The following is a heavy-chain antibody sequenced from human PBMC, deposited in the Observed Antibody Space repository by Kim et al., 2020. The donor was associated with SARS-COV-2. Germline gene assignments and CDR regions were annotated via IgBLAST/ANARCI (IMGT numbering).Heavy chain of an antibody. V-gene: IGHV3-23*01. Sequence: GGSLRLSCAASGFIFSDYAMTWVRQAPGQGLEWVSSIRGDSTMTFTAGSVRGRFGISRDNSRNTVYLQMNSLRAEDTALYYCAKYRADFGHPSIHLGMDV. J-gene: IGHJ6*01. CDR1: GFIFSDYA. CDR2: IRGDSTMT. D-gene: IGHD4-17*01. CDR3: AKYRADFGHPSIHLGMDV.